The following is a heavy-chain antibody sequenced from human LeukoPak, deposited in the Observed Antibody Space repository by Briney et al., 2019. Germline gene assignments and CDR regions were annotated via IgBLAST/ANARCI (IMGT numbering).Heavy chain of an antibody. CDR1: GGSFSGYY. CDR3: ASPAAAGTSYYNWFDP. D-gene: IGHD6-13*01. J-gene: IGHJ5*02. CDR2: INHSGST. V-gene: IGHV4-34*01. Sequence: SETLSLTCAVYGGSFSGYYWSWIRQPPGKGLEWIGGINHSGSTNYNPSLKSRVTISVDTSKNQFSLKLSSVTAADTAVYYCASPAAAGTSYYNWFDPWGQGTLVTVSS.